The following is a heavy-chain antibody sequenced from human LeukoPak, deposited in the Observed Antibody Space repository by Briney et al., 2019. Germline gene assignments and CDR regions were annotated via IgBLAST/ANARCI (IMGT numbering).Heavy chain of an antibody. V-gene: IGHV3-43*02. CDR1: GFSFHEHD. J-gene: IGHJ4*02. CDR3: AKRSGSPHNFDY. D-gene: IGHD1-1*01. Sequence: GGSLRLSCGASGFSFHEHDMHWVRHPPGKGLEWVSLISGDGANKHYADSVRGRFTISRDNSKNLLSLQMNSLRGDDTALYFCAKRSGSPHNFDYWGQGALVTVSS. CDR2: ISGDGANK.